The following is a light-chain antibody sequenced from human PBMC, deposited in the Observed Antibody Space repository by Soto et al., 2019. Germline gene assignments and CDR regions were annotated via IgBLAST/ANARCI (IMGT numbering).Light chain of an antibody. CDR1: QSISTSQ. V-gene: IGKV3-20*01. CDR2: GTS. Sequence: EIVLTQSPGTLSLSLGERATLSCRASQSISTSQLAWYQQKPGQAPRLLIYGTSSRATAFPDRFSGTGSGTDFTLTISRLEPEDLAMYYCQHYGSSPITFGQGTRLEIK. J-gene: IGKJ5*01. CDR3: QHYGSSPIT.